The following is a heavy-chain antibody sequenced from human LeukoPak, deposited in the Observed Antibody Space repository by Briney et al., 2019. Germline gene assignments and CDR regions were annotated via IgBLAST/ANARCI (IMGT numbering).Heavy chain of an antibody. CDR3: AKVVRYYYDSSGTALDF. D-gene: IGHD3-22*01. V-gene: IGHV3-30*02. CDR1: GFTFITNV. CDR2: IRYDGSNT. J-gene: IGHJ4*02. Sequence: GGSLRHSCAASGFTFITNVMHWARQAPGKGLEWVAFIRYDGSNTHYADSVKGRFTITRDNSKNTLYLQMNSLRAEDTAMYYCAKVVRYYYDSSGTALDFLGQGNLVTVSS.